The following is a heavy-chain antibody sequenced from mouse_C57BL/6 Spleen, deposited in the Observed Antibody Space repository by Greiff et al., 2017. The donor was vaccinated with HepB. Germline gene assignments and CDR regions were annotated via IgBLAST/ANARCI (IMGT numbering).Heavy chain of an antibody. CDR1: GYAFSSSW. CDR2: IYPGDGDT. D-gene: IGHD1-1*01. CDR3: AYYYGSSWDYFDY. V-gene: IGHV1-82*01. J-gene: IGHJ2*01. Sequence: VQLKESGPELVKPGASVKISCKASGYAFSSSWMNWVKQRPGKGLEWIGRIYPGDGDTNYNGKLKGKATLTADKSSSTAYMQLSSLTSEDSAVYFCAYYYGSSWDYFDYWGQGTTLTVSS.